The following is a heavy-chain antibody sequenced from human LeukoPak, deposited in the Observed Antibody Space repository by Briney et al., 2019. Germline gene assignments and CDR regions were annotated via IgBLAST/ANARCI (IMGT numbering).Heavy chain of an antibody. CDR3: ARDCSGGSCYVGALDY. CDR1: GYTFPSYA. V-gene: IGHV1-3*01. J-gene: IGHJ4*02. D-gene: IGHD2-15*01. CDR2: INAGTGNT. Sequence: ASVKVSCKASGYTFPSYAVHWVRQAPGQRLEWMGWINAGTGNTEYSQKFQGRVTITRDTSATTAYMELSSLRSEDTSVYYCARDCSGGSCYVGALDYWGQGTLVTVSS.